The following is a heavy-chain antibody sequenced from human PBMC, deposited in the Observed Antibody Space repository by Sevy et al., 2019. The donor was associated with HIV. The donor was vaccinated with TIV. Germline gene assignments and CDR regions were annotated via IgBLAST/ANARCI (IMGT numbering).Heavy chain of an antibody. CDR2: LYSDGNT. D-gene: IGHD3-3*01. Sequence: GGSLRLSCAASGFTVSSSYMTWVRQAPGKGLQWVSVLYSDGNTFYADSLKGRFTISRDNSKNTVYLLMNSLRAEDTAVYYCARGLILELSWVGTDVWGQGTTVTVSS. CDR1: GFTVSSSY. V-gene: IGHV3-53*01. CDR3: ARGLILELSWVGTDV. J-gene: IGHJ6*02.